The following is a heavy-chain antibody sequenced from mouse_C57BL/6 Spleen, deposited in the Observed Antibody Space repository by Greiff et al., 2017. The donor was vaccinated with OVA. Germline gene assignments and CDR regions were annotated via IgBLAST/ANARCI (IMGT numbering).Heavy chain of an antibody. Sequence: QVQLQQPGAELVRPGSSVKLSCKASGYTFTSYWMDWVKQRPGQGLEWIGNIYPSDSETHYNQKFKDKATLTVDKSSSTAYMQLSSLTSEDSAVYYCARFTTVVAIAMDSWGQGTSVPVSS. CDR3: ARFTTVVAIAMDS. CDR1: GYTFTSYW. CDR2: IYPSDSET. J-gene: IGHJ4*01. D-gene: IGHD1-1*01. V-gene: IGHV1-61*01.